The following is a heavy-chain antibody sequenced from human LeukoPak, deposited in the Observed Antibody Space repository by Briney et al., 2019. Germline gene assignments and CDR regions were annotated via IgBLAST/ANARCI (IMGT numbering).Heavy chain of an antibody. CDR2: IAPYEGDT. J-gene: IGHJ1*01. D-gene: IGHD2/OR15-2a*01. CDR1: GYTCGAYG. CDR3: EYYLH. V-gene: IGHV1-18*01. Sequence: GASVKVSCKVSGYTCGAYGLSWVRQAPDQGLEWLGWIAPYEGDTQYTPKLQDRIILTADTATTTVYMELRSLRIDDTAVYFGEYYLHWGQGTQVVVSS.